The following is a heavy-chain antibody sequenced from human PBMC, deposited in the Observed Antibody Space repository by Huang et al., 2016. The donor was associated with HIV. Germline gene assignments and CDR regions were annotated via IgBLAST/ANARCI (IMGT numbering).Heavy chain of an antibody. Sequence: QVQLVQSGAEVRRPGASVKISCKASGYSFSNYDLNWVRQTSGQGLECMAWINPNRGVAGYAQKFQGRVTMTRNTSISTAYLELKGLTAEDTAVYYCARNDYYDGLPWGQGTMVTVSS. J-gene: IGHJ3*01. CDR1: GYSFSNYD. CDR3: ARNDYYDGLP. D-gene: IGHD3-22*01. CDR2: INPNRGVA. V-gene: IGHV1-8*01.